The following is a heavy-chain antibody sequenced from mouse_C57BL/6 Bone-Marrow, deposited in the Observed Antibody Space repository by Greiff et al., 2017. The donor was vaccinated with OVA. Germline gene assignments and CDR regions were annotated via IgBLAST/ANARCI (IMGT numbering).Heavy chain of an antibody. CDR3: ARYHGSYFDY. D-gene: IGHD1-1*01. CDR2: IYPGGGYT. J-gene: IGHJ2*01. CDR1: GYTFTNYW. V-gene: IGHV1-63*01. Sequence: QVHVKQSGAELVRPGTSVKMSCKASGYTFTNYWIGWAKQRPGHGLEWIGDIYPGGGYTNYNEKFKGKATLTADKSSSTAYMQFSSLTSEDSAIYYCARYHGSYFDYWGQGTTLTVSS.